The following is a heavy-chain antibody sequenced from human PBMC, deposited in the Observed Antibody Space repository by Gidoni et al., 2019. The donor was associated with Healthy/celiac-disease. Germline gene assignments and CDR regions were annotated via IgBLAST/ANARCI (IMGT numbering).Heavy chain of an antibody. V-gene: IGHV3-21*01. D-gene: IGHD3-22*01. Sequence: EVQLVESGGGLVKPGGSLRLSCAASGFTFSSYSMNWVRQAPGKGLEWVSSISSSSSYIYYADSVKGRFTISRDNAKNSLYLQMNSLRAEDTAVYYCARYYDYYDSSGYYPLFDYWGQGTLVTVSS. CDR2: ISSSSSYI. CDR1: GFTFSSYS. CDR3: ARYYDYYDSSGYYPLFDY. J-gene: IGHJ4*02.